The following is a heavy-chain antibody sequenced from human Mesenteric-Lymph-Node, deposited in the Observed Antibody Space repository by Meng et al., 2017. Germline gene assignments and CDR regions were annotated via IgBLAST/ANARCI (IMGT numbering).Heavy chain of an antibody. J-gene: IGHJ4*02. CDR1: GGSFSGYY. D-gene: IGHD5-18*01. CDR2: INHSGST. Sequence: QVQRQQWGAGLLKPSEPLALTCAVYGGSFSGYYWSWIRQPPGKGLEWIGEINHSGSTNYKPSLKSPVTISVDTSKNQFSLKLTSVTAADTAVYYCARGRYGRRNYFDYWGQGTLVTVSS. CDR3: ARGRYGRRNYFDY. V-gene: IGHV4-34*01.